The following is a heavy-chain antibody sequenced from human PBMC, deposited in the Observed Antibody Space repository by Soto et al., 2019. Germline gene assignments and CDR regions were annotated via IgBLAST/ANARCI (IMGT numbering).Heavy chain of an antibody. J-gene: IGHJ4*02. Sequence: PSETLSLTCDVYGGSFSGYIWTWIRQTPGKGLQWIGSIFYNGNTYYNPSLKSRLTISSDTSNSQFSLKLRSLTAADTAVYYCARHTYGIGLAYWGKGTLVTVSS. CDR3: ARHTYGIGLAY. D-gene: IGHD4-17*01. CDR2: IFYNGNT. V-gene: IGHV4-34*12. CDR1: GGSFSGYI.